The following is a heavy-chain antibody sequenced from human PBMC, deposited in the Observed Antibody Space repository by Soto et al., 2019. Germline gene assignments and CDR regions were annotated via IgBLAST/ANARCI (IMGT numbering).Heavy chain of an antibody. CDR2: SIPNQGRA. Sequence: QVQLVQSGAEVRKPESSVQVSCEASGGSFISYIFTWVRQYTGQGLEWMGRSIPNQGRADYAFKFQDRVTITANRSTQTLYMEIRSLRPEDTALYYCAESMVFVDHAYMDVWGKGCTVTVSS. CDR1: GGSFISYI. D-gene: IGHD3-10*01. V-gene: IGHV1-69*02. CDR3: AESMVFVDHAYMDV. J-gene: IGHJ6*03.